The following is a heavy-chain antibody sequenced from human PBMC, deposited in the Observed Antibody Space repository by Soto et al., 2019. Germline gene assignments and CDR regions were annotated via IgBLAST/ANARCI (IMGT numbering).Heavy chain of an antibody. CDR1: GFTFSSYA. CDR3: AKDGMVYRDLDY. J-gene: IGHJ4*02. D-gene: IGHD2-8*01. Sequence: EVQLLESGGGLVQPGGSLRLSFAASGFTFSSYAMSWVRQAPGKGLEWVSAISGSGGGTYYADSVKGRFTISRDNSKNTLYLPMNSLRAEDTAVYYCAKDGMVYRDLDYWGQGTLVTVSP. V-gene: IGHV3-23*01. CDR2: ISGSGGGT.